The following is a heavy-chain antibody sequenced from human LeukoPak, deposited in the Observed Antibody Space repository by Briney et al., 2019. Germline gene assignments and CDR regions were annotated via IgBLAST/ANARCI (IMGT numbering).Heavy chain of an antibody. V-gene: IGHV5-51*01. CDR2: IYPGDSDT. J-gene: IGHJ4*02. Sequence: GESLKISCKGSGYRFTSYGIGWVRQMPGKGLEWMGIIYPGDSDTRYSPSFQGQVTISADKSSSTAFLQWSSLKASDTAMYYCARRSYGDHHFDYWGQGTLVTVSS. CDR1: GYRFTSYG. D-gene: IGHD2-21*02. CDR3: ARRSYGDHHFDY.